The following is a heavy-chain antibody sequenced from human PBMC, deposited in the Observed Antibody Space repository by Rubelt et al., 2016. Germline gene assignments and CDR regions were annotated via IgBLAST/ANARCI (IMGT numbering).Heavy chain of an antibody. Sequence: QVQLVQSGAEVKKPGSSVKVSCKVSGDTLSVFSIHWVRQAPGKGLEWMGGFDGEDGETVYAQNFQGRLLMTEDTSTDTADMELSRLTSADTAVYYGSTADSSSWYDATDTWGQGTMVTVSS. J-gene: IGHJ3*02. CDR2: FDGEDGET. D-gene: IGHD6-13*01. V-gene: IGHV1-24*01. CDR1: GDTLSVFS. CDR3: STADSSSWYDATDT.